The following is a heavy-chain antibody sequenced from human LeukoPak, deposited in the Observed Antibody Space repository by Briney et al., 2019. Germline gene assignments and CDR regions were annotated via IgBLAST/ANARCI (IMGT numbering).Heavy chain of an antibody. D-gene: IGHD3-10*01. J-gene: IGHJ5*02. CDR3: ARASTMVRGVIRTNWFDP. CDR2: IYYSGST. CDR1: GGSISSGDYY. V-gene: IGHV4-30-4*08. Sequence: SETLSLTCTVSGGSISSGDYYWSWIRQPPGKGLEWIGYIYYSGSTYYNPSLKSRVTISVDTSKNQFSLKLSSVTAADTAVYYCARASTMVRGVIRTNWFDPWGQGTLVTVSS.